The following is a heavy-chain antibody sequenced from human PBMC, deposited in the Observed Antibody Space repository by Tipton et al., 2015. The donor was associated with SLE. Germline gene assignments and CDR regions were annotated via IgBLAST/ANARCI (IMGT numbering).Heavy chain of an antibody. CDR2: ISSSSGYI. J-gene: IGHJ3*02. CDR1: GFTFSSYS. CDR3: ARVGQWLVLDDAFDI. V-gene: IGHV3-21*01. D-gene: IGHD6-19*01. Sequence: SLRLSCAASGFTFSSYSMNWVRQAPGKGLEWVSSISSSSGYIYYADSVKGRYTISRDNAKNSLYLQMNSLRAEDTAVYYCARVGQWLVLDDAFDIWGQGTMVTVSS.